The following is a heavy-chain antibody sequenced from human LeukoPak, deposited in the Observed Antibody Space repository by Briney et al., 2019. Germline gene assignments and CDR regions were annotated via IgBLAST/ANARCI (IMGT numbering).Heavy chain of an antibody. CDR3: ARGYCSSATCRHFDY. CDR1: GYTFTDYY. CDR2: INPNSGVT. D-gene: IGHD2-2*01. Sequence: ASVKVSCKASGYTFTDYYMHWVRQAPGQGLEWMGWINPNSGVTSYAQKFQDRVTMTRDTSISTAYMELSRLRSDDTAVYYCARGYCSSATCRHFDYWGQGALVTVSS. V-gene: IGHV1-2*02. J-gene: IGHJ4*02.